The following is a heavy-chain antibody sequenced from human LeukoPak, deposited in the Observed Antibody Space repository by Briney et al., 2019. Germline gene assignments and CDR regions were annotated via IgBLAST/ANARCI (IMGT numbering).Heavy chain of an antibody. CDR1: GLTFSSYS. J-gene: IGHJ4*02. V-gene: IGHV3-48*01. Sequence: GGSLRLSCAVSGLTFSSYSMNWVRQAPGKGLEWVSFIGRSGSSIYYADSVKGRFTISRDNVKNSLYLQMNSLRGEDTAVYYCASLLTYYDFWSGYYDQDYWGQGTLVTVSS. CDR2: IGRSGSSI. CDR3: ASLLTYYDFWSGYYDQDY. D-gene: IGHD3-3*01.